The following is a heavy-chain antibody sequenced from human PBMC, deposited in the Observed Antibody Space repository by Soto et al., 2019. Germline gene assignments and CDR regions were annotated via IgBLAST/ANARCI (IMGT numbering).Heavy chain of an antibody. CDR3: AAEMYYYDSSGYYGLDV. V-gene: IGHV3-30-3*01. J-gene: IGHJ6*02. Sequence: LRLSCAASGFTFSSYAMHWVRQAPGKGLEWVAVISYDGSNKYYADSVKGRFTISRDNSKNTLYLQMNSLRAEDTAVYYCAAEMYYYDSSGYYGLDVWGQGTTVTVSS. CDR1: GFTFSSYA. CDR2: ISYDGSNK. D-gene: IGHD3-22*01.